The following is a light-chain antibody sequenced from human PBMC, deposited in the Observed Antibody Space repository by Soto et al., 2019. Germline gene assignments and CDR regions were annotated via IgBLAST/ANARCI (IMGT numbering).Light chain of an antibody. CDR3: QQYNTYPLT. Sequence: DIQMTQSPSTLSASVGDRVTITCRASQSISTWLAWYQQKPGKAPKLLIYKASSLESGVPSRFSGSGSGTEYTLTISSLQPDDFATYYCQQYNTYPLTFRRGTTVEIK. CDR1: QSISTW. V-gene: IGKV1-5*03. CDR2: KAS. J-gene: IGKJ4*01.